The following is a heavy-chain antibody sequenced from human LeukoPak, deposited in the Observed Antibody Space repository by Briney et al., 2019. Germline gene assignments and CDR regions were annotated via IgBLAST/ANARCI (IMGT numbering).Heavy chain of an antibody. Sequence: QAGGSLKLSCAASGFTFSSYAMHWVRQAPGKGLEWVAVISYDGSNKYYADSVKGRFTISRDNSNNTLFLQMNSLRVEDTAVYYCARVGQFDNSGSLPFDYWGQGTLVTVSS. D-gene: IGHD3-22*01. CDR1: GFTFSSYA. CDR2: ISYDGSNK. V-gene: IGHV3-30-3*01. J-gene: IGHJ4*02. CDR3: ARVGQFDNSGSLPFDY.